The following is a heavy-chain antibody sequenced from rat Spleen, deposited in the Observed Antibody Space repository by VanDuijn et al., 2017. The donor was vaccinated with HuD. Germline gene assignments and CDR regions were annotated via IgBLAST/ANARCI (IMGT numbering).Heavy chain of an antibody. D-gene: IGHD1-2*01. J-gene: IGHJ3*01. V-gene: IGHV5S13*01. CDR3: ARADSSYRMFTY. CDR1: GFTFSNYG. CDR2: ISNGGGNS. Sequence: EVQLVESGGGLVQPGRSLKLSCVASGFTFSNYGMTWVRQAPTRGLEWVASISNGGGNSYYGDSVKGRFTASRYNGKNTLYLQMDSLRSEDTATYYCARADSSYRMFTYWGQGTLVTVSS.